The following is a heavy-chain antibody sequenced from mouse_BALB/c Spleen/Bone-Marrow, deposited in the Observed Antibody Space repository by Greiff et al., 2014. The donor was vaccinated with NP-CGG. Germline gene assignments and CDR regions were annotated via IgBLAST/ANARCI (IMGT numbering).Heavy chain of an antibody. CDR1: GYTFTSYW. CDR2: INPNNGRT. V-gene: IGHV1S81*02. D-gene: IGHD1-1*01. Sequence: VQVVESGAELVKPGASVKLSCKTSGYTFTSYWMHWVKQRPGQGLEWIGEINPNNGRTNYNEKFRNRATLTVDKSSSTAYMQLSSLTSEDSAVYYCARYYNWYFDVWGAGTTVTVSS. J-gene: IGHJ1*01. CDR3: ARYYNWYFDV.